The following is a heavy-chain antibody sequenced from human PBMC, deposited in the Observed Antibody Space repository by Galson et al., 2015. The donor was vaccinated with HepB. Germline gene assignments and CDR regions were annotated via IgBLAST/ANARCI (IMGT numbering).Heavy chain of an antibody. CDR3: ARAEGSGYYYVGY. CDR2: INTNTGNP. J-gene: IGHJ4*02. Sequence: SVKVSCKASGYTFLNYAISWVRQAPGQGLEWMGWINTNTGNPTYAQGSTGRFVFSLDTSVSTAYLQISSLKAEDTAVYYCARAEGSGYYYVGYWGQGTLVTVSS. V-gene: IGHV7-4-1*02. CDR1: GYTFLNYA. D-gene: IGHD3-22*01.